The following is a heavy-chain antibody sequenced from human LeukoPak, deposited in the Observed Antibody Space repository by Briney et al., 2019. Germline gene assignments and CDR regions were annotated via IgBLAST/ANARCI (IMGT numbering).Heavy chain of an antibody. J-gene: IGHJ4*02. V-gene: IGHV4-59*01. D-gene: IGHD6-13*01. CDR2: IYYSGST. Sequence: PSETLSLTCTVSGGSISSYYWSWIRQPPGKGLEWIGYIYYSGSTNYNPSLKSRVTISVDTSKNQFSLNLNSVTAADTAVYFCARMVLGHRNSWYQFDYWGQGTLVTVSS. CDR3: ARMVLGHRNSWYQFDY. CDR1: GGSISSYY.